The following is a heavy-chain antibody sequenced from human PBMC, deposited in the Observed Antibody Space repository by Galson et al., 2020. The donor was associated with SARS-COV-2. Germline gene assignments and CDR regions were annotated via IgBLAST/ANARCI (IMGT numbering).Heavy chain of an antibody. CDR1: GLTLGSYW. CDR3: ARQSAMDV. V-gene: IGHV3-74*01. J-gene: IGHJ6*02. CDR2: INTHGNST. Sequence: GGSPRLSSAGSGLTLGSYWMHWVRQAPGKGLVWLSRINTHGNSTNYVDSVRGRFTISRDNAKNTLYLQMDSLRVEDTAVYYCARQSAMDVWGHGTTVTVSS.